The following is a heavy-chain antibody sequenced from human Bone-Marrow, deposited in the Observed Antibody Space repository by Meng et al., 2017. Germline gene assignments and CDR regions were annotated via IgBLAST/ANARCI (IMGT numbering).Heavy chain of an antibody. V-gene: IGHV1-8*02. CDR3: ARGNWFDP. Sequence: ASVKVSCKPSGYSFTAYYIHWVRQAPGQGLEWLGWMNPNSGNTGYAQKFQGRVTMTRNTSISTAYMELSSLRSEDTAVYYCARGNWFDPWGQGTLVTVSS. CDR1: GYSFTAYY. J-gene: IGHJ5*02. CDR2: MNPNSGNT.